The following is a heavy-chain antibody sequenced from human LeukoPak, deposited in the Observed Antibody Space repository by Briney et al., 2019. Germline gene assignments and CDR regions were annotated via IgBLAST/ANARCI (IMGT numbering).Heavy chain of an antibody. CDR2: INPYSGAL. J-gene: IGHJ5*02. Sequence: ASVKVSCQTSGYTFSDFYLNWVRQAPGQGLELMGWINPYSGALISAQSLQGRLTMTWDTSTGTAYMELTRLTSDDTAVYYCATATVTHTRDPWGQGTLDTVSS. CDR3: ATATVTHTRDP. D-gene: IGHD1-1*01. CDR1: GYTFSDFY. V-gene: IGHV1-2*02.